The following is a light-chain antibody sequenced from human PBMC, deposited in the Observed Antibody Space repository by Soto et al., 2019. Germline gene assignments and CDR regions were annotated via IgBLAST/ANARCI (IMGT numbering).Light chain of an antibody. CDR2: WAS. J-gene: IGKJ1*01. Sequence: IVMTQSPDSLAVSLGERATTNCKSSQSVLYSSNNKNYLAWYQQKPGQPPNLLIYWASTRESGVPDRFSGSGSGTDFTLTISSLQAEDVAVYYCQQYYSTLQTFGEGTKVDI. CDR1: QSVLYSSNNKNY. V-gene: IGKV4-1*01. CDR3: QQYYSTLQT.